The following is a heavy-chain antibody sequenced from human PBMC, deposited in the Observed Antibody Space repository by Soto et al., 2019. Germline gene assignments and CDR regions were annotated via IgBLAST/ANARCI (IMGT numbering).Heavy chain of an antibody. J-gene: IGHJ4*02. CDR2: IFPDDSDS. Sequence: GESLKISCKAFGYTFTNHWIGWVRQMPGKGLEWMGIIFPDDSDSKYSPSFQGQVTFSVDKSISTAYLQWGSLKASDTAMYYCGRHMYDSIGIRSDIWGRGTLVTVDS. CDR1: GYTFTNHW. D-gene: IGHD3-22*01. CDR3: GRHMYDSIGIRSDI. V-gene: IGHV5-51*01.